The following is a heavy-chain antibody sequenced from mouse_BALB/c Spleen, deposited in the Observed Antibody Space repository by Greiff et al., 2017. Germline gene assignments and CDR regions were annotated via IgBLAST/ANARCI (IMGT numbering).Heavy chain of an antibody. CDR3: ARGGAYGNYAWFAY. CDR2: ISDGGSYT. J-gene: IGHJ3*01. CDR1: GFTFSDYY. Sequence: EVQRVESGGGLVKPGGSLKLSCAASGFTFSDYYMYWVRQTPEKRLEWVATISDGGSYTYYPDSVKGRFTISRDNAKNNLYLQMSSLKSEDTAMYYCARGGAYGNYAWFAYWGQGTLVTVSA. V-gene: IGHV5-4*02. D-gene: IGHD2-1*01.